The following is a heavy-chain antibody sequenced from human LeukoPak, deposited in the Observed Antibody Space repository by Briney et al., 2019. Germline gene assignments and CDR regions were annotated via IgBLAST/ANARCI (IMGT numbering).Heavy chain of an antibody. CDR1: GFTFSSNS. J-gene: IGHJ5*02. Sequence: QSGGSLRLSCAASGFTFSSNSMNWVRQAPGKGLEWVSYISTTGTTIYYADSVKGRFTISRDTAKNSLYLQMNSLRDEDTAVYYCARETWFDPWGQGTLVTVSS. V-gene: IGHV3-48*02. CDR2: ISTTGTTI. CDR3: ARETWFDP.